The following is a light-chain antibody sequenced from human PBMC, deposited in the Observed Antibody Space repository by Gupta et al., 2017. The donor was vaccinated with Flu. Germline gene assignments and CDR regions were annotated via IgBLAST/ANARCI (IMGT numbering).Light chain of an antibody. J-gene: IGLJ3*02. V-gene: IGLV1-47*01. CDR3: AGRDDRLSCPTWV. CDR2: KNN. CDR1: SSNVGSQF. Sequence: QSVLTQSPSASGTPGQTVTISCSGISSNVGSQFVSWYQQLPGMAPELVIYKNNQWPSGVADPYSGSESGTSASLALSGLRPEDEAEYFCAGRDDRLSCPTWVFGGGTKLTVL.